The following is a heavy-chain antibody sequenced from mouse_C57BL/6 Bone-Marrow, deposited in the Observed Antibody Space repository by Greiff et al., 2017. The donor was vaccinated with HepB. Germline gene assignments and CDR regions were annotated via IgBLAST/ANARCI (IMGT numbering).Heavy chain of an antibody. J-gene: IGHJ1*03. Sequence: EVQVVESGGGLVKPGGSLKLSCAASGFTFSDYGMHWVRQAPEKGLEWVAYISSGSSTIYYADTVKGRFTISRDNAKNTLFLQMTSLRSEDTAMYYCARDGSSPYWYFDVWGTGTTVTVSS. V-gene: IGHV5-17*01. D-gene: IGHD1-1*01. CDR1: GFTFSDYG. CDR2: ISSGSSTI. CDR3: ARDGSSPYWYFDV.